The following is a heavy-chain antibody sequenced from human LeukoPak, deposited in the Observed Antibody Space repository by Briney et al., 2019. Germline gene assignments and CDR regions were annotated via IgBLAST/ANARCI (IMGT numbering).Heavy chain of an antibody. D-gene: IGHD6-19*01. CDR2: ISGSGGST. CDR1: GFTFSSYA. Sequence: PGGSLRLSCAASGFTFSSYAMSWVRQAPGKGLEWVSDISGSGGSTYYADSVKGRFTISRDNSKNTLYLQMNSLRAEDTAFYYCAKVPLSAGGWYEYWGQGTLVTVSS. CDR3: AKVPLSAGGWYEY. J-gene: IGHJ4*02. V-gene: IGHV3-23*01.